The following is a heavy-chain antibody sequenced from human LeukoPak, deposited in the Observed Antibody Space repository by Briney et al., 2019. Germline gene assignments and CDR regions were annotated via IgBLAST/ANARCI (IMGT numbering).Heavy chain of an antibody. D-gene: IGHD6-19*01. CDR2: INGDGSST. V-gene: IGHV3-74*01. CDR3: ARRIAVAGVFDY. Sequence: GGSLRLSCAASGFIFSSYWMHWVRQAPGKGLVWVSRINGDGSSTTYADSVKGRFTISRDNAKNTLYLQMNGLRAEDTAVYYCARRIAVAGVFDYWGQGTLVTVSS. CDR1: GFIFSSYW. J-gene: IGHJ4*02.